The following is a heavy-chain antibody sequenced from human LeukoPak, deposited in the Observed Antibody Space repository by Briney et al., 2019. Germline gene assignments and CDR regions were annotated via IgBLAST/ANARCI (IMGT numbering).Heavy chain of an antibody. Sequence: PSETLSLTCTVSGGSFSSPYWSWIRQPPGKGLEWIGYISYIGSTNYNPSLKSRVTISVDTSKNQFSLRLSSVTPADTAVYYCARDPTTVTKGLDIWGQGTMVTVSS. CDR2: ISYIGST. V-gene: IGHV4-59*11. J-gene: IGHJ3*02. CDR3: ARDPTTVTKGLDI. D-gene: IGHD4-17*01. CDR1: GGSFSSPY.